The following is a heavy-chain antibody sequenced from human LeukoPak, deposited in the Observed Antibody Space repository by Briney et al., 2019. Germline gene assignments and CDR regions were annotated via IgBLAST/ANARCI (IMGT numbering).Heavy chain of an antibody. V-gene: IGHV3-23*01. CDR1: GFTFSSYA. J-gene: IGHJ6*02. Sequence: GASLRLSCAASGFTFSSYAMSWVRQAPGKGLEWVSAISGRGGSTYYADSVKGRFTISRDNSKNTLYLQMNSLRAEDTAVYYCAKARGEDFWSGYYRGYGMDVWGQGTTVTVSS. CDR3: AKARGEDFWSGYYRGYGMDV. CDR2: ISGRGGST. D-gene: IGHD3-3*01.